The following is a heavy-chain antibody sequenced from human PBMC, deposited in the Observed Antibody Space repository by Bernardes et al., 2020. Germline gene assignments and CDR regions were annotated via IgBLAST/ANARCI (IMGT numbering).Heavy chain of an antibody. D-gene: IGHD2-2*01. J-gene: IGHJ6*03. Sequence: ETLSLTCAVSGGSISSFYWSWIRQPPGKGLEWIGYIHYSGRTNYNPSLKSRVTISVDTSKNQFSLKLSSVTAADMAVYYCARVGEGVVVPTALYYMDVWGKGTTVTVSS. CDR2: IHYSGRT. V-gene: IGHV4-59*01. CDR1: GGSISSFY. CDR3: ARVGEGVVVPTALYYMDV.